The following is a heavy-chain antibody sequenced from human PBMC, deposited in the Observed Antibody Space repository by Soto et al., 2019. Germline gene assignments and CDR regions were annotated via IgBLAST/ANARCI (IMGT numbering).Heavy chain of an antibody. D-gene: IGHD1-1*01. CDR3: TRGGSYNYGMDSEDAFDI. CDR1: GFTVRSTY. V-gene: IGHV3-53*01. Sequence: SGGSLRLSCAASGFTVRSTYMSWVRQAPGKGLEWVSVIYGGGSTYYADSVTGRFTISRDNSKNTIYLQLDNLRAEDTAMYYCTRGGSYNYGMDSEDAFDIRGQGTMVTVSS. CDR2: IYGGGST. J-gene: IGHJ3*02.